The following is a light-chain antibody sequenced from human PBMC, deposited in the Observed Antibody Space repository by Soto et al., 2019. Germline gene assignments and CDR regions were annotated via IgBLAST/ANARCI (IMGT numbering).Light chain of an antibody. CDR2: DAS. CDR1: QTISNY. J-gene: IGKJ2*01. CDR3: QQRSDWPS. V-gene: IGKV3-11*01. Sequence: EVVLTQSPATLSLSPEDRATLSCRASQTISNYLAWYQQKLGQAPRLLIYDASNRATGIPARFSGSGSGTDFTLTISSLEPEDFAVYYCQQRSDWPSFGQGTKLEIK.